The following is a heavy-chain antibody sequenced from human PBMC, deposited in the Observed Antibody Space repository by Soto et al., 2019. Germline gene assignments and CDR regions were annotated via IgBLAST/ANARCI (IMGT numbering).Heavy chain of an antibody. CDR1: GGSFGGYY. J-gene: IGHJ4*01. CDR3: ASSGGYDFWSGYPYYFDY. D-gene: IGHD3-3*01. CDR2: INHSGST. Sequence: SETLSLTCVVYGGSFGGYYWNWIRQPPGKGLEWIGEINHSGSTNYSPSLKSRVTLSVDTSKNQFSLKLHSVTAADTAVYYCASSGGYDFWSGYPYYFDYWGQGTLVTVSS. V-gene: IGHV4-34*01.